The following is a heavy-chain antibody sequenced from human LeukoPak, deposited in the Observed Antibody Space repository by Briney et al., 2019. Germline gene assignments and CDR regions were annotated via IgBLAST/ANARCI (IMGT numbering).Heavy chain of an antibody. J-gene: IGHJ3*02. CDR3: AKDQVYYYDSSGYYPDAFDI. CDR1: GFTFSSYA. Sequence: PGGSLRLSCAASGFTFSSYAMSWVRQAPGKGLEWVSAISGSGGSTYYADSVKGRFTISRDNSKNTLYLQMNSLRAEDTAVYYCAKDQVYYYDSSGYYPDAFDIWGQGTMVTVSS. V-gene: IGHV3-23*01. CDR2: ISGSGGST. D-gene: IGHD3-22*01.